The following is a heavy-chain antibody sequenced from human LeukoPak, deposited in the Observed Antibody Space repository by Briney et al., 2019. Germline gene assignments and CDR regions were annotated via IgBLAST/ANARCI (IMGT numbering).Heavy chain of an antibody. J-gene: IGHJ3*02. CDR2: IYSSGST. Sequence: PSETLSLTCTVSSGSISSYYWSWIRQPPGKGLEWIGYIYSSGSTTYNPSLKSRVTISVDTSKNQFSLKLRSVTAADTAVYYCARWSAYYTPHYAFDIWGRGTMVTVSS. CDR3: ARWSAYYTPHYAFDI. D-gene: IGHD3-3*01. V-gene: IGHV4-59*01. CDR1: SGSISSYY.